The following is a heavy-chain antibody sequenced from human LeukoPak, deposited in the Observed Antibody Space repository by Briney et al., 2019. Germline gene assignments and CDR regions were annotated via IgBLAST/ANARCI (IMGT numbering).Heavy chain of an antibody. J-gene: IGHJ4*02. CDR3: ATDSPGQDY. V-gene: IGHV3-64*01. CDR1: GFTFSSYG. Sequence: PGGSLRLSCAASGFTFSSYGMHWVRQAPGKGLEYVSSISAGGGSTYYANSLKGRFTIPRDNSKNTLYLQMGSLRAEDMAMYYCATDSPGQDYWGQGTLVTVSS. CDR2: ISAGGGST.